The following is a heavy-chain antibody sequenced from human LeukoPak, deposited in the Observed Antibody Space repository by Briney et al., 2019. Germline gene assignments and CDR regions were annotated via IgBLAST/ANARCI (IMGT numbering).Heavy chain of an antibody. J-gene: IGHJ3*02. Sequence: GESLKISCKGSAYSFTSYWIGWVRQTPGKGLEWMGIIYPGDSDTRYSPSFQGQVTISVDKSISTAYLQWSSLKASDTAMYYCARRGYCSGGGCYSNPFDIWGQGTMVTVSS. V-gene: IGHV5-51*01. D-gene: IGHD2-15*01. CDR2: IYPGDSDT. CDR1: AYSFTSYW. CDR3: ARRGYCSGGGCYSNPFDI.